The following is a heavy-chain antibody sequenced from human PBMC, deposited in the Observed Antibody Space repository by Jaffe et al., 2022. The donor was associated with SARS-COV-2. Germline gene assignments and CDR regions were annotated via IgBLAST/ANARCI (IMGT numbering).Heavy chain of an antibody. J-gene: IGHJ5*02. V-gene: IGHV3-30*18. CDR2: ISYDGSNK. D-gene: IGHD2-15*01. Sequence: QVQLVESGGGVVQPGRSLRLSCAASGFTFSSYGMHWVRQAPGKGLEWVAVISYDGSNKYYADSVKGRFTISRDNSKNTLYLQMNSLRAEDTAVYYCAKDLSTVVDLNWFDPWGQGTLVTVSS. CDR1: GFTFSSYG. CDR3: AKDLSTVVDLNWFDP.